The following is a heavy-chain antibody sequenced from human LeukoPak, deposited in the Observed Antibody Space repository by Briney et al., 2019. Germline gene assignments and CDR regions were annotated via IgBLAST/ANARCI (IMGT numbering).Heavy chain of an antibody. CDR2: INPNSGGT. Sequence: ASVKVSCKASGYTFTDYYIHWVRQAPGQGLEWMARINPNSGGTKHVQKFQGRVTMTRDTSISTAYMELSRLRSDDTAVYYCARTYYDSSGYSWFDPWGQGTLVTVSS. D-gene: IGHD3-22*01. J-gene: IGHJ5*02. CDR1: GYTFTDYY. CDR3: ARTYYDSSGYSWFDP. V-gene: IGHV1-2*02.